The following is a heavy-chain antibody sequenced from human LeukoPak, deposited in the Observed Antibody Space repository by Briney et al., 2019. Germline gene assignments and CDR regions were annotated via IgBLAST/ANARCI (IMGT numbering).Heavy chain of an antibody. CDR3: ARGAMVAATRSFYYGMDV. CDR2: FFYSGST. J-gene: IGHJ6*02. CDR1: GGSISSGDFY. Sequence: PSETLSLTYTVSGGSISSGDFYWSWIRQPPGKGLEWIGYFFYSGSTYYNPSLKSRVTISVDTSKNQFSLKLSSVIAADTAVYYCARGAMVAATRSFYYGMDVWGQGTTVTVSS. V-gene: IGHV4-30-4*01. D-gene: IGHD2-15*01.